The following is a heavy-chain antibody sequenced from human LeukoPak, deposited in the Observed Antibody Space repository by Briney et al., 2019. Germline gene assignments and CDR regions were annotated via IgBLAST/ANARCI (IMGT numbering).Heavy chain of an antibody. D-gene: IGHD6-19*01. J-gene: IGHJ5*02. CDR1: GYTLTELS. Sequence: ASVKVSCKVSGYTLTELSMHWVRQAPGQRLEWMGWINAGNGNTKYSQEFQGRVTITRDTSASTAYMELSSLRSEDMAVYYCAREGPGYSSGWYQNWFDPWGQGTLVTVSS. CDR2: INAGNGNT. CDR3: AREGPGYSSGWYQNWFDP. V-gene: IGHV1-3*03.